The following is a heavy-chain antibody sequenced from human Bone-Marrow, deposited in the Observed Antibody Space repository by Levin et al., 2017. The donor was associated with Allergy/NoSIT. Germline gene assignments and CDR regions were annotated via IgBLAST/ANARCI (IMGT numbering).Heavy chain of an antibody. CDR3: AHRTLPLNTVGFDS. CDR1: GFSLDTTGVG. J-gene: IGHJ4*02. Sequence: TLSLTCTFSGFSLDTTGVGVGWIRQPPGTALEWLALIYWDDDKRYSPSLKSRLAISKDTSKHQIVLTMTNLEAVDTATYFCAHRTLPLNTVGFDSWGQGTLVTVSS. D-gene: IGHD2-8*02. CDR2: IYWDDDK. V-gene: IGHV2-5*02.